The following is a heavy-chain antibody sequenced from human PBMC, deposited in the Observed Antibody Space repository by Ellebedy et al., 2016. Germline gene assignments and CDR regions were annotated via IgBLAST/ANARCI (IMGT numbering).Heavy chain of an antibody. CDR3: ARAATYYDFWSGYRYQPDAFDI. CDR2: ISSSSSYI. Sequence: GGSLRLXXAASGFTFSSYAMSWVRQAPGKGLEWVSSISSSSSYIYYADSVKGRFTISRDNAKNSLYLQMNSLRAEDTAVYYCARAATYYDFWSGYRYQPDAFDIWGQGTMVTVSS. V-gene: IGHV3-21*01. D-gene: IGHD3-3*01. CDR1: GFTFSSYA. J-gene: IGHJ3*02.